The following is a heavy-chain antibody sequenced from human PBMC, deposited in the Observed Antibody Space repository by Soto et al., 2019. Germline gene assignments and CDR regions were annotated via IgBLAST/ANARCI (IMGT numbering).Heavy chain of an antibody. CDR3: AHRPRGYAYYFDY. J-gene: IGHJ4*02. CDR2: IYWDEDK. D-gene: IGHD5-12*01. V-gene: IGHV2-5*02. Sequence: HITLKESGPTLVKPTQTLTLTCTFSGFSLRTRGVAVGWFRQPPGKALEWLALIYWDEDKWYSPSLKSRLTIAYATSKNQVVLTMTHVDPVDTATYYCAHRPRGYAYYFDYWGQGILVTVSS. CDR1: GFSLRTRGVA.